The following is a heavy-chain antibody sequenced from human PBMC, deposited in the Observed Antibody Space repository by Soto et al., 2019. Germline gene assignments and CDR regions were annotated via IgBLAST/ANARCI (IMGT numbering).Heavy chain of an antibody. CDR3: AKGAYSGNWYED. Sequence: QVQLVESGGGVVQPGRSLRLSCAASGFTFSTYGMHWVRQAPGKGLEWVAVISYDGNNKYYADSVKGRFTISRDNSKNTLYLQMNSLRAEDTAVYYCAKGAYSGNWYEDWGQGTLVTVSS. J-gene: IGHJ5*02. CDR2: ISYDGNNK. CDR1: GFTFSTYG. V-gene: IGHV3-30*18. D-gene: IGHD2-21*01.